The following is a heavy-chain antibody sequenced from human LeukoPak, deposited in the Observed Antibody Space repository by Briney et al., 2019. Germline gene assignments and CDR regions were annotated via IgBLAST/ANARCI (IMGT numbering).Heavy chain of an antibody. CDR3: ARDGALPDYGALYYYYYMDV. CDR2: INPNGCDT. CDR1: GYTFTGYY. V-gene: IGHV1-2*02. J-gene: IGHJ6*03. D-gene: IGHD4-17*01. Sequence: GASVKVSCKASGYTFTGYYMHWVRQPPGQGLELMGWINPNGCDTNYAQKLQGRVTMTTDTSTRTAYMELRSLRSDDTAVYYRARDGALPDYGALYYYYYMDVWGKGTTVTVSS.